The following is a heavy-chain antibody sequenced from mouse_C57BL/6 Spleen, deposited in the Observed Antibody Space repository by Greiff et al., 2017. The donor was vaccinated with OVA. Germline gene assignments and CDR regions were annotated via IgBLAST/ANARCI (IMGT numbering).Heavy chain of an antibody. Sequence: EVQLQQSGAELVKPGASVKLSCTASGFNIKDYYMHWVKQRPEQGLEWIGWIDPEDGDTKYAPKFQGKATITADTSSNTAYLQLSSLTSEDTAVYYCARCQNCDGSSYDYWGQGTTLTVSS. CDR2: IDPEDGDT. J-gene: IGHJ2*01. V-gene: IGHV14-2*01. D-gene: IGHD1-1*01. CDR1: GFNIKDYY. CDR3: ARCQNCDGSSYDY.